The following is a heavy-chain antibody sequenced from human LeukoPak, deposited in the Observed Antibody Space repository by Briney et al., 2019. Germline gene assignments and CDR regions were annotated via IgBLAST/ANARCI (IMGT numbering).Heavy chain of an antibody. V-gene: IGHV1-2*02. D-gene: IGHD6-13*01. CDR1: GYTFTDYY. CDR2: INPNSGDT. Sequence: ASVRVSCKASGYTFTDYYMHWVRQAPGQGLEWMGWINPNSGDTNYAQKFQGRVTMTGDTSISTAYMELSSLRSDDTAVYYCARLKPAAIAPGESSSWYSYWGQGTLVTVSS. CDR3: ARLKPAAIAPGESSSWYSY. J-gene: IGHJ4*02.